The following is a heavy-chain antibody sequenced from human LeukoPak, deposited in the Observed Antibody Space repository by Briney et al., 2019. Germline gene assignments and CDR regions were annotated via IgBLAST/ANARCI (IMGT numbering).Heavy chain of an antibody. V-gene: IGHV4-30-4*08. CDR2: IYYSGGT. Sequence: SETLSLTCTVSGGSITSADYYWSWIRQPPGEGLEWIGYIYYSGGTYYNPSLKSRLTITISADTSKNQFSLNLSSVTAADTAVYYCATVTRWTYYFDYWGQGTLVTVSS. CDR1: GGSITSADYY. J-gene: IGHJ4*02. D-gene: IGHD3/OR15-3a*01. CDR3: ATVTRWTYYFDY.